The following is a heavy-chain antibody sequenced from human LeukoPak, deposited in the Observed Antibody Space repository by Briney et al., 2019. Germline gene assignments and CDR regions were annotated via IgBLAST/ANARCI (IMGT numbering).Heavy chain of an antibody. CDR1: GFTFSSYA. CDR3: ARGGLSSSWYFYYYYHMDV. V-gene: IGHV3-30*01. Sequence: PGRSLRLSCAASGFTFSSYAMHWVRQAPGKGLEWVAVISYDGSNKYYADSVKGRFTISRDNSKNTLYLQMNSLRAEDTAVYYCARGGLSSSWYFYYYYHMDVWGKGTTVTVSS. J-gene: IGHJ6*03. D-gene: IGHD6-13*01. CDR2: ISYDGSNK.